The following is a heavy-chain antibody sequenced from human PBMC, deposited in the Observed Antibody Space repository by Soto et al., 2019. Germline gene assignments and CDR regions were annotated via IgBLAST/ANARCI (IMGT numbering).Heavy chain of an antibody. D-gene: IGHD3-22*01. CDR3: ARDATGSMIGGNYFDY. Sequence: QVQLQESGPGLVKPSQTLSLTCTVSGGSISSGGYYWSWIRQHPGKGLEWIGYIYYSGSTYYNPSLKSRVTISVDTSKNQFSLKLSSVTAADTAVYYCARDATGSMIGGNYFDYWGQGTLVTVSS. J-gene: IGHJ4*02. CDR2: IYYSGST. CDR1: GGSISSGGYY. V-gene: IGHV4-31*03.